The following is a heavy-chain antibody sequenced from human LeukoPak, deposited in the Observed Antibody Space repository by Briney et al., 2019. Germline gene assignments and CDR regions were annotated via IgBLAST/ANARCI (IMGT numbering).Heavy chain of an antibody. J-gene: IGHJ4*02. Sequence: ASVKVSCKASGYTFTSYGINWVRQAPGQGLEWMGWMNPNSGNTGYAQKFQGRVTMTRNTSISTAYMELSGLRSEDTAVYYCARDLGGDYGGDYWGQGTLVTVSS. V-gene: IGHV1-8*02. CDR2: MNPNSGNT. D-gene: IGHD4/OR15-4a*01. CDR3: ARDLGGDYGGDY. CDR1: GYTFTSYG.